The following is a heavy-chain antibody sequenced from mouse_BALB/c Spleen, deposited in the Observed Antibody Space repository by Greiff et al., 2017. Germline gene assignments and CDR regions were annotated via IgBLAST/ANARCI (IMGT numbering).Heavy chain of an antibody. CDR3: ARHVNGNYRYFDV. J-gene: IGHJ1*01. CDR2: ISSGGGST. CDR1: GFAFSSYD. D-gene: IGHD2-1*01. V-gene: IGHV5-12-1*01. Sequence: EVKLMESGGGLVKPGGSLKLSCAASGFAFSSYDMSWVRQTPEKRLEWVAYISSGGGSTYYPDTVKGRFTISRDNAKNTLYLQMSSLKSEDTAMYYCARHVNGNYRYFDVWGAGTTVTVSS.